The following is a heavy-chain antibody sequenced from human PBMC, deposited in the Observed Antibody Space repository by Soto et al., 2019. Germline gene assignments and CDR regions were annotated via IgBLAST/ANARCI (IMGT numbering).Heavy chain of an antibody. J-gene: IGHJ4*02. CDR1: GDSISTSNYY. D-gene: IGHD2-2*01. Sequence: QLQLQESGPGLLKPSETLSLTCTVSGDSISTSNYYWSWIRQSPGKGLEWIGSVFYSGSSYYNPSSKSRVTISVDASRNQFSLRVNSVTAADTAVYYCASRKREEICSSGNCYFTYWGQGTLVTVSS. V-gene: IGHV4-39*01. CDR2: VFYSGSS. CDR3: ASRKREEICSSGNCYFTY.